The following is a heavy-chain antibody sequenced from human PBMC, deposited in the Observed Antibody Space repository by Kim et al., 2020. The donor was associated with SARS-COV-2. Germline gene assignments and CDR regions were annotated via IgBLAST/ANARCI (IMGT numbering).Heavy chain of an antibody. V-gene: IGHV3-23*01. CDR3: AKDIFTGWFYFDA. J-gene: IGHJ4*02. CDR2: INDAGGST. CDR1: GFSFSSYA. Sequence: GGSLRLSCAGSGFSFSSYAMTWVRQAPGKGLEWVAGINDAGGSTHYADSVKGRFSISRDNSKRTLDLQMNSLRAEDTAIYYCAKDIFTGWFYFDAWGQGTLVAVSS. D-gene: IGHD3-9*01.